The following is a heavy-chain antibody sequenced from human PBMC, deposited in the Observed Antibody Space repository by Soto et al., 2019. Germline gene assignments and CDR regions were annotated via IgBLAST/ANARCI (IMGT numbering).Heavy chain of an antibody. CDR1: GGSMSSYY. D-gene: IGHD5-12*01. V-gene: IGHV4-59*01. Sequence: QVRLQESGPGLVKPSETLSLTCTVSGGSMSSYYWSWIRQSPGKGLEWIGYIYYSGSTNYNPSLKSRVAISLDTSKNQFSLLLSSVTAADTAVYYCARGEWLATIKPYFAYWGQGTLVTVSS. J-gene: IGHJ4*02. CDR2: IYYSGST. CDR3: ARGEWLATIKPYFAY.